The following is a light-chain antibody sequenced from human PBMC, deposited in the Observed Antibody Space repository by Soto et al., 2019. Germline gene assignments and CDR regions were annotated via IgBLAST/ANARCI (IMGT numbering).Light chain of an antibody. CDR1: SSDVGGHNH. CDR3: NSYTSSSTHV. Sequence: QSVLTQPASVSGSPGQSITISCTGSSSDVGGHNHVSWYQQHPGKAPKLIIYEVGNRTSGVSNRFSGSKSGNTASLTIPGFQAEDEADYYCNSYTSSSTHVFGTGTKLTVL. J-gene: IGLJ1*01. CDR2: EVG. V-gene: IGLV2-14*01.